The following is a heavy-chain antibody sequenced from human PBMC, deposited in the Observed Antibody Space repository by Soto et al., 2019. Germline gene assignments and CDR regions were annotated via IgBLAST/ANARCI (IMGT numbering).Heavy chain of an antibody. J-gene: IGHJ3*02. V-gene: IGHV1-46*01. CDR1: GYTFTSYY. CDR3: ASPYHYYDSSGYYPSDAFDI. D-gene: IGHD3-22*01. CDR2: INPSGGST. Sequence: ASVKVSCKASGYTFTSYYMHWVRQAPGQGLEWMGIINPSGGSTSYAQKFQGRVTMTRDTSTSTVYMELSSLRSEDTAVYYCASPYHYYDSSGYYPSDAFDIWGQGTMVTV.